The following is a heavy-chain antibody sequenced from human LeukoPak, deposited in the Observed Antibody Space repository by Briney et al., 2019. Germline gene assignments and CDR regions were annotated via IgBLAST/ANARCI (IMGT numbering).Heavy chain of an antibody. CDR2: IYSDGSRT. J-gene: IGHJ3*02. V-gene: IGHV3-74*01. D-gene: IGHD1-26*01. CDR1: GFTFSSHG. CDR3: TRSGRGGAFDI. Sequence: GGSLRLSCAASGFTFSSHGMNWVRQAPGKGLVWVSRIYSDGSRTNYADSVKGRFTISGDNAKNTQYLQMNSLRVEDTAVYYCTRSGRGGAFDIWGQGTMVTVSS.